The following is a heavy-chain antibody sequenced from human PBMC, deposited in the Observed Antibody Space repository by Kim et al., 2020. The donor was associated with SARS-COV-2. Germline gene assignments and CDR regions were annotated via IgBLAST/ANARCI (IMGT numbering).Heavy chain of an antibody. D-gene: IGHD6-6*01. CDR1: GYTFTSYA. CDR3: ARDQIAARPFYADY. V-gene: IGHV1-3*01. Sequence: ASVKVSCKASGYTFTSYAMHWVRQAPGQRLEWMGWINAGNGNTKYSQKYQGRVTITRDTSASTAYMELSSLRSEDTAVYYCARDQIAARPFYADYWGQGTLVTVSS. CDR2: INAGNGNT. J-gene: IGHJ4*02.